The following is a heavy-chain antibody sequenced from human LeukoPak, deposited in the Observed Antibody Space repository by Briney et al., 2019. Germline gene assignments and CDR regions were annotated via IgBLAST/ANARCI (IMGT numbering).Heavy chain of an antibody. CDR1: GGSISSDRFY. D-gene: IGHD3/OR15-3a*01. V-gene: IGHV4-61*02. J-gene: IGHJ4*02. CDR3: ARVPDWTYAADY. CDR2: IKGSIT. Sequence: PSETLSLTCTVSGGSISSDRFYWTWVGQPDGKGLEWIGRIKGSITNYNPSLKSRVNISVDTSTNQFSLKLNSLTAADTAVYYCARVPDWTYAADYWGQGTLVTVSS.